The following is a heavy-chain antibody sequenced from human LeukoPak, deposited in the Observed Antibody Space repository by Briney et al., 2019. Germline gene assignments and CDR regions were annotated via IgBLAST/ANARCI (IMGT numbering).Heavy chain of an antibody. V-gene: IGHV3-30*02. CDR2: IRYDGSNK. D-gene: IGHD6-13*01. CDR3: AKDLSIGADGTYFDY. CDR1: GFTFSSYG. J-gene: IGHJ4*02. Sequence: GGSLRLSCAASGFTFSSYGMHWVRQAPGKGLEWLAFIRYDGSNKYYADSVKGRFTISRDNSKNTLFLQMNSLRAEDTGSYYCAKDLSIGADGTYFDYWGQGTLVTVSS.